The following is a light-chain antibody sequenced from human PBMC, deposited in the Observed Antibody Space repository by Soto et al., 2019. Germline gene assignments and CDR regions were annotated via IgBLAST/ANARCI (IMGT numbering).Light chain of an antibody. CDR2: GVT. Sequence: QSALTQPASVSGSPGQSITISCTGTSSDVGGYNYVSWYQQHPGKAPKIMIYGVTNRPSGISNRFSGSKSGNTASLTISGLTADDEADYYCDSYRLSSTQYVFGTGTKLTVL. J-gene: IGLJ1*01. CDR3: DSYRLSSTQYV. V-gene: IGLV2-14*01. CDR1: SSDVGGYNY.